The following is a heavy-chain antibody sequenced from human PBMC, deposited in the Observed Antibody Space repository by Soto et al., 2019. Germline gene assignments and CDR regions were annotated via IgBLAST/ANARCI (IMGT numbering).Heavy chain of an antibody. CDR2: IKQDGSEK. V-gene: IGHV3-7*03. D-gene: IGHD6-6*01. Sequence: ESGGGLVQPGGSLRLSCAASGFTFSSYGMSWVRQAPGKGLEWVANIKQDGSEKYYVDSVKGRFTISRDNAKNSLYLQMNSLRAEDTAVYYCARAVSKAARRLHAFDIWGQGTMVTVSS. CDR3: ARAVSKAARRLHAFDI. CDR1: GFTFSSYG. J-gene: IGHJ3*02.